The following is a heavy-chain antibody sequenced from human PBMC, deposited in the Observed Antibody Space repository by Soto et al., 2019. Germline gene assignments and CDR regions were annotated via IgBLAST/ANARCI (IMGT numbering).Heavy chain of an antibody. Sequence: SETLSLTCTVSGGSISSSYWSWIRQPPGKGLEWLAYIYDDGSANYNPSLKSRATISLDMSKNQFSLKLTSVTAADAAVYYCARDKYCSGGSCRQNWFDPWGQGTPVTAPQ. CDR1: GGSISSSY. CDR2: IYDDGSA. J-gene: IGHJ5*02. D-gene: IGHD2-15*01. V-gene: IGHV4-59*01. CDR3: ARDKYCSGGSCRQNWFDP.